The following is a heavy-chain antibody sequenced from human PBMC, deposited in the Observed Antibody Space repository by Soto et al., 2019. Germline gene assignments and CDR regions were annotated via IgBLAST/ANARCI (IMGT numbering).Heavy chain of an antibody. D-gene: IGHD6-19*01. V-gene: IGHV3-33*01. CDR2: IWYDGSNK. Sequence: QVQLVESGGGVVQPGRSLRLSCAASGFTFSSYGMHWVRQAPGKGLEWVAVIWYDGSNKYYADSVKGRFTISRDNSKNTLYLQMNSLRAEDTAVYYCARDWGSYSSGWYYFDYWGQGTLVTVSS. CDR3: ARDWGSYSSGWYYFDY. J-gene: IGHJ4*02. CDR1: GFTFSSYG.